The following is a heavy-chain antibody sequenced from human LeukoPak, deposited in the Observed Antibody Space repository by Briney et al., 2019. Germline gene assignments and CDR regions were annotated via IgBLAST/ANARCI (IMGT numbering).Heavy chain of an antibody. CDR1: GFTFSSYW. Sequence: GGSLRLSCAASGFTFSSYWRSWVRQAPGKGLEWVANIKQDGSENNWVDSVKGRFTISRDNAKKSLYLQMNSLRAEDTAVYYCARGSSAGASLRHDYWGQGTLVTVSS. CDR3: ARGSSAGASLRHDY. D-gene: IGHD1-26*01. CDR2: IKQDGSEN. V-gene: IGHV3-7*01. J-gene: IGHJ4*02.